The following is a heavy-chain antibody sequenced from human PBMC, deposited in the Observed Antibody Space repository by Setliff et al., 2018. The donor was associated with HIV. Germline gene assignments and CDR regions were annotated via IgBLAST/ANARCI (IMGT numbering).Heavy chain of an antibody. V-gene: IGHV3-7*01. Sequence: GGSLRLSCAASGFTFSSYWMSWVRQAPGKGLDWVANIKQDGSEKYYADSVRGRFTISRDDAEKSVYLQMNSLRAEDTAVYYCARAGVVEGYYYYYYMDVWGKGTTVTVSS. CDR3: ARAGVVEGYYYYYYMDV. D-gene: IGHD2-15*01. J-gene: IGHJ6*03. CDR1: GFTFSSYW. CDR2: IKQDGSEK.